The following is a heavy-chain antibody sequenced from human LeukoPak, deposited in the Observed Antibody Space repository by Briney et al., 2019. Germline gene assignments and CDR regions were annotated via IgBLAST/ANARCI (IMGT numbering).Heavy chain of an antibody. J-gene: IGHJ6*03. CDR3: AKVPHPAAAGDYYYMDV. CDR1: GFTFDDYA. V-gene: IGHV3-43*02. CDR2: INGDGGST. Sequence: GGSLRLSCAASGFTFDDYAMHWVRQAPGKGLEWVSLINGDGGSTYYADSVKGRFTISRDNSKNSLYLQMNSLRTEDTALYYCAKVPHPAAAGDYYYMDVWGKGTTVTVSS. D-gene: IGHD6-13*01.